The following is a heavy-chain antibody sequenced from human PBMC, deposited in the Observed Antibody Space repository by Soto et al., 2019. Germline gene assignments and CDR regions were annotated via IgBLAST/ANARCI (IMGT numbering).Heavy chain of an antibody. J-gene: IGHJ6*02. V-gene: IGHV3-30*18. D-gene: IGHD3-22*01. CDR3: AKPLTWLSGYYGMDV. CDR1: GFTFSSYG. CDR2: ISYDGSNK. Sequence: GGSLRLSXAASGFTFSSYGMHWVRQAPGKGLEWVAVISYDGSNKYYADSVKGRFTISRDNSKNTLYLQMNSLRAEDTAVYYCAKPLTWLSGYYGMDVWGQGTTVTVSS.